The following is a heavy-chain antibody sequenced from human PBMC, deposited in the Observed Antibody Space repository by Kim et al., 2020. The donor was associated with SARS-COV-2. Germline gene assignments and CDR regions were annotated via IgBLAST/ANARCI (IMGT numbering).Heavy chain of an antibody. CDR3: TTGSGITFFGVVADYYYYGMDV. CDR1: GFTFSNAW. D-gene: IGHD3-3*01. J-gene: IGHJ6*02. V-gene: IGHV3-15*01. CDR2: IKSKTDGGTT. Sequence: GGSLRLSCAASGFTFSNAWMSWVRQAPGKGLEWVGRIKSKTDGGTTDYAAPVKGRFTISRDDSKNTLYLQMNSLKTEDTAVYYCTTGSGITFFGVVADYYYYGMDVWGQGTTVTVSS.